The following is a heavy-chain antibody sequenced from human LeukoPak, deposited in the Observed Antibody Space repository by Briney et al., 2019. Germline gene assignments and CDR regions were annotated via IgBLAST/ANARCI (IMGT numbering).Heavy chain of an antibody. D-gene: IGHD2/OR15-2a*01. CDR3: ARRPRSMAYYFDY. Sequence: PSETLSLTCTVSGGSISNYFWAWIRQPPGKGLEWIGYISKSGGTSYNTSFKSRLTISVDTSKDQFSLRLESVTAADTAVYYCARRPRSMAYYFDYWGQAILVTVSS. CDR2: ISKSGGT. J-gene: IGHJ4*02. CDR1: GGSISNYF. V-gene: IGHV4-59*08.